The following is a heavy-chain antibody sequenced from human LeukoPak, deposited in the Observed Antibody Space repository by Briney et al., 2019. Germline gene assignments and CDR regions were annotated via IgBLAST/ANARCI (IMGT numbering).Heavy chain of an antibody. CDR2: INPNSGGT. D-gene: IGHD2-15*01. CDR1: GYTFTGYY. CDR3: AREGVDCSGGSCYGYYYYMDV. Sequence: ASVKVSCKASGYTFTGYYMHWVRQAPGQGLEWMGWINPNSGGTNYAQKFQGRVTMTRDTSISTAYMELSRLTSDDTAVYYCAREGVDCSGGSCYGYYYYMDVWGKGTTVTISS. V-gene: IGHV1-2*02. J-gene: IGHJ6*03.